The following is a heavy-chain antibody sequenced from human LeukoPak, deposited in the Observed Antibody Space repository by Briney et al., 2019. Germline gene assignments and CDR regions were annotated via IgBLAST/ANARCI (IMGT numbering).Heavy chain of an antibody. CDR3: AREDRLGSVVERVDY. J-gene: IGHJ4*02. D-gene: IGHD3-16*01. V-gene: IGHV4-39*02. CDR2: IYYTGST. Sequence: SETLSLTCTVSGGSMSNSSYYWGWIRQPPGKGLEWIGSIYYTGSTYYNPSFKSRITISVDTSKNQFSLKVISVTAADTAVYYCAREDRLGSVVERVDYWGQGTLVTVSS. CDR1: GGSMSNSSYY.